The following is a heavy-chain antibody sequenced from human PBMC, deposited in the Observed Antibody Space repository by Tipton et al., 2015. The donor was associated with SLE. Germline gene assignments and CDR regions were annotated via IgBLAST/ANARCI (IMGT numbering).Heavy chain of an antibody. J-gene: IGHJ4*02. CDR3: AKNSGSYYFDD. Sequence: LRLSCTVSGGSISSGDYYWSWIRQPPGKGLEWIGYIYYSGSTYYNPSLKSRVTMSVDTSKNQFSLKLNSVTAADTAVYYCAKNSGSYYFDDWGQGTLVTVSS. D-gene: IGHD3-10*01. CDR2: IYYSGST. CDR1: GGSISSGDYY. V-gene: IGHV4-30-4*01.